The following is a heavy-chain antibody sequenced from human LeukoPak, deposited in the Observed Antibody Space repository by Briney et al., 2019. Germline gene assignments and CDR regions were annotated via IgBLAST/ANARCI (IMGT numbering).Heavy chain of an antibody. V-gene: IGHV3-7*03. CDR3: AKDLAPDPQGYCSSTSCYTGGPDY. CDR2: IKTDGSEK. J-gene: IGHJ4*02. CDR1: GFTFSNYW. D-gene: IGHD2-2*02. Sequence: GGSLRLSCEGSGFTFSNYWMGWVRQAPGKGLQWVANIKTDGSEKYYVDSVKGRFTISRDNAKNSLYLQMNSLRAEDTAVYYCAKDLAPDPQGYCSSTSCYTGGPDYWGQGTLVTVSS.